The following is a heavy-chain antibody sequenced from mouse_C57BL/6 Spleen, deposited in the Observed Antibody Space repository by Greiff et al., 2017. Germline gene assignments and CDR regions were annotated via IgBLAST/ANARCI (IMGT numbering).Heavy chain of an antibody. Sequence: QVQLQQSGAELARPGASVKMSCKASGYTFTSYTMHWVKQRPGQGLEWIGYINPSSGYTKYNQRFKDKATLTADKSSSTAYMQLSSLTSEDSSVYYYAVDYYCTSYDYYAIDYWGQGTSLTVSS. CDR1: GYTFTSYT. V-gene: IGHV1-4*01. CDR2: INPSSGYT. CDR3: AVDYYCTSYDYYAIDY. D-gene: IGHD1-1*01. J-gene: IGHJ4*01.